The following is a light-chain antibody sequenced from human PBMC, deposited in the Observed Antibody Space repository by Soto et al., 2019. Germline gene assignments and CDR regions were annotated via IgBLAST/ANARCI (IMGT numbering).Light chain of an antibody. Sequence: EIVMTQSPATLSVSPGEGATLSCKASQSVSSKLAWYQQKPGQAPRVIIYGAFTRTTGIPARFSGSGSGTECTLTISSRQSEDFAVYYCLQYNDWPFTFGHGTKLEIK. J-gene: IGKJ2*01. CDR1: QSVSSK. CDR3: LQYNDWPFT. CDR2: GAF. V-gene: IGKV3-15*01.